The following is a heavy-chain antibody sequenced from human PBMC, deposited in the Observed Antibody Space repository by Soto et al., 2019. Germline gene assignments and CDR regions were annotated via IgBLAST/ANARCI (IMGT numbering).Heavy chain of an antibody. D-gene: IGHD6-6*01. J-gene: IGHJ4*02. Sequence: GESLKISFTGSGYIFTSYWISWVRQMPGKCLEWMGSIDPSDSYTNYSASFQGHVTISADKSISTAYLQWSSLKASDTAMYYCARLSIAARGGVDYWGQGTLVTVSS. CDR1: GYIFTSYW. CDR2: IDPSDSYT. V-gene: IGHV5-10-1*01. CDR3: ARLSIAARGGVDY.